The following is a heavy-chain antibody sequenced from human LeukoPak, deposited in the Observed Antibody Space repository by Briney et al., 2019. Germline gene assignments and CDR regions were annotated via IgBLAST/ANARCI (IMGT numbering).Heavy chain of an antibody. D-gene: IGHD1-1*01. Sequence: SETLSLTSLFYGGFFSGYYWSWIRQPPGKGREWIGEINHSVINNYNPSLKRRVTISLDTSKNQFSLKLRSVTAADTAVYYCARLWNDEAPRPLDYWGQGTLVTVSS. CDR2: INHSVIN. CDR3: ARLWNDEAPRPLDY. J-gene: IGHJ4*02. V-gene: IGHV4-34*01. CDR1: GGFFSGYY.